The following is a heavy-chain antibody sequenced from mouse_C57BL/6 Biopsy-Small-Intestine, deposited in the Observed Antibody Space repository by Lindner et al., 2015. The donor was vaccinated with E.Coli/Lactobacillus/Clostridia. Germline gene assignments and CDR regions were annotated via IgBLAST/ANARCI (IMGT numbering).Heavy chain of an antibody. J-gene: IGHJ1*01. V-gene: IGHV1-84*02. Sequence: SVKVSCKASGYTFTNYAIKLGAPRPRTRLEWMGWINAGNGFTKYSQRFQGRVTITRESAASTAYMELSSLRSEDTAVYYCARDGDYEKGHYFYGMDVWGQGTTVTVSS. CDR1: GYTFTNYA. D-gene: IGHD2-13*01. CDR3: ARDGDYEKGHYFYGMDV. CDR2: INAGNGFT.